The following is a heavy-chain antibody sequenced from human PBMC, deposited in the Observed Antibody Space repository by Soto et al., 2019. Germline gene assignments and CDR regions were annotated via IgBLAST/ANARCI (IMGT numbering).Heavy chain of an antibody. CDR1: GFTFSSYS. D-gene: IGHD5-12*01. CDR2: ISSSGSCI. J-gene: IGHJ4*02. V-gene: IGHV3-21*04. CDR3: AKDLATWHY. Sequence: GGSLRLSCAASGFTFSSYSMNWVRQAPGKGLEWVSSISSSGSCIYYADSVKGRFTISRDNSKNSLYLQMNSLRAEDTAVYYCAKDLATWHYWGQGALVTVSS.